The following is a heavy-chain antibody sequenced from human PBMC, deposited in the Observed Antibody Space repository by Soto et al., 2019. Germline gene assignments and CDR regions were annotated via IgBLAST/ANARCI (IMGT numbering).Heavy chain of an antibody. CDR1: GYSFIDYY. CDR2: VNPGGGNT. Sequence: QVQLVQSGADMKKPGASVKISCKASGYSFIDYYVHWVRQAPGQGPEWMGIVNPGGGNTFYSQKSQGRVSMTRDTSTSTVYMELSSLRFEDTAVYYCTRDVTTGSVHFDLWGQGTLVTVSS. J-gene: IGHJ4*02. D-gene: IGHD1-1*01. CDR3: TRDVTTGSVHFDL. V-gene: IGHV1-46*03.